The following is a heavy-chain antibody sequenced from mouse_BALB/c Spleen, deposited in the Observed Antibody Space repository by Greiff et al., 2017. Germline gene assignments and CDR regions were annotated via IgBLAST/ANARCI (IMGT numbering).Heavy chain of an antibody. Sequence: VQLVESGAELVRPGALVKLSCKASGFNIKDYYMHWVKQRPEQGLEWIGWIDPENGNTIYDPKFQGKASITADTSSNTAYLQLSSLTSEDTAVYYCASYYDYDAYWGQGTLVTVSA. V-gene: IGHV14-1*02. CDR2: IDPENGNT. CDR3: ASYYDYDAY. D-gene: IGHD2-4*01. CDR1: GFNIKDYY. J-gene: IGHJ3*01.